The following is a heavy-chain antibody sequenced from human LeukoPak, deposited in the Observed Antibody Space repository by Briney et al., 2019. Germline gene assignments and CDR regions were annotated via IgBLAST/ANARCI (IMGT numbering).Heavy chain of an antibody. Sequence: TPSETLSLTCTVSGGSITIHHWSWIRQPPGKGLEWIGSVYYSGSTNYSPSLKSRVTISVDTSKNQFSLNLRPVTAADTAVYYCAERGGGFWGQGTLVTVSS. V-gene: IGHV4-59*11. CDR3: AERGGGF. D-gene: IGHD3-16*01. CDR2: VYYSGST. J-gene: IGHJ4*02. CDR1: GGSITIHH.